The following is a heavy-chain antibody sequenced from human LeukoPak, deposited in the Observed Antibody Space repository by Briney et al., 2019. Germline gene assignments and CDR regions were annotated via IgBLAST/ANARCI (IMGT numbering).Heavy chain of an antibody. CDR1: GGTFSSYA. V-gene: IGHV1-69*13. CDR2: IIPIFGTA. J-gene: IGHJ4*02. Sequence: ASVKVSCEASGGTFSSYAISWVRQAPGQGLEWMAGIIPIFGTANYAQKFQGRVTITADESKSTAYMELSSLRSEDTAVYYCAKGLTIEGAPGIDYWGQGTLVAVSS. CDR3: AKGLTIEGAPGIDY. D-gene: IGHD6-13*01.